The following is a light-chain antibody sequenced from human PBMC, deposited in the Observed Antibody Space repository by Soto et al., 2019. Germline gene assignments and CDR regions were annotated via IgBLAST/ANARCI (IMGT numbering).Light chain of an antibody. CDR3: GTWDSSLSAVV. Sequence: QSVLTQPPSVSATPGQEVTISCSGSSSNIGNDYVSWYQQLPGTAPKLLIYDDHERPSGIPARFSGSKSGTSATLVITGLQTGDEADYYCGTWDSSLSAVVFGGGTKVTVL. CDR2: DDH. V-gene: IGLV1-51*01. J-gene: IGLJ2*01. CDR1: SSNIGNDY.